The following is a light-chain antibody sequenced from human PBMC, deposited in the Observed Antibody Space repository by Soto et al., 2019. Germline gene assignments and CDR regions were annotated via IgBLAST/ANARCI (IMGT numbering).Light chain of an antibody. J-gene: IGKJ5*01. CDR2: GAS. CDR1: ESGSSSY. Sequence: EIVLTQSPGTLSLSPGERATLSCRASESGSSSYLAWYQQGPGQAPRLLIFGASSRATGIPDRFSGSGSGTDFTLTISRLEPEDFAVYYCQQYGSSPITFGQGTRLEIK. CDR3: QQYGSSPIT. V-gene: IGKV3-20*01.